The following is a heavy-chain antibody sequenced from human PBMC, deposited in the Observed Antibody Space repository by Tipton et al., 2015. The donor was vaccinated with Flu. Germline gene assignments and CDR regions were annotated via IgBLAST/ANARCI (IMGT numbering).Heavy chain of an antibody. J-gene: IGHJ5*02. CDR3: ARGVELRGGWFDP. V-gene: IGHV4-59*01. CDR1: GGSISSYY. Sequence: LRLSCTVSGGSISSYYWSWIRQPPGKGLEWIGYIYYSGSTNYNPSLKSRVTISVDTSKNQFSLKLSSVTAADTAVYYCARGVELRGGWFDPWGQGTLVTVSS. D-gene: IGHD1-7*01. CDR2: IYYSGST.